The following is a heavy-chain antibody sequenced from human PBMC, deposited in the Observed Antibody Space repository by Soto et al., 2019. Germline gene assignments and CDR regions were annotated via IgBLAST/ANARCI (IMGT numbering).Heavy chain of an antibody. Sequence: ASVKVSCKASGYTFTSYGISWVRQAPGQGLEWMGWISAYNGNTNYAQKLQGRVTMTTDTSTSTAYMELRSLRSDATAVYYCARDPRRGGVQPFDIWGQGTMVTVSS. CDR1: GYTFTSYG. V-gene: IGHV1-18*01. CDR2: ISAYNGNT. CDR3: ARDPRRGGVQPFDI. J-gene: IGHJ3*02. D-gene: IGHD1-26*01.